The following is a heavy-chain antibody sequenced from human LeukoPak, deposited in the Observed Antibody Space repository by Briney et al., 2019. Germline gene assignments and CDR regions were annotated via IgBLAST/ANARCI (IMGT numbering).Heavy chain of an antibody. D-gene: IGHD5-12*01. V-gene: IGHV3-7*01. Sequence: PGGSLRLSCAASGFTFGSYWMSWVRQAPGKGLEWVANIKQDGSEKYYVDSVKGRFTISRDNAKNSLYLQMNSLRAEDTAVYYCARDLRGSYWGQGTLVTVSS. CDR3: ARDLRGSY. CDR1: GFTFGSYW. J-gene: IGHJ4*02. CDR2: IKQDGSEK.